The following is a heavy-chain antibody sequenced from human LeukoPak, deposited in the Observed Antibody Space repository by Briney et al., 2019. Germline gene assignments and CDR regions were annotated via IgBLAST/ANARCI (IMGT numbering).Heavy chain of an antibody. J-gene: IGHJ4*02. V-gene: IGHV3-30*18. CDR2: MSFDESEK. CDR1: GFTLCHYG. Sequence: GGSLRLSCAVSGFTLCHYGIHWVRQAPGKGLELVSMMSFDESEKRYGDSVRGRFILYRDTSKNTVYLQMDSLRPEDTALYFCAKEEEIRCGGDCSFDQWGQGTLVTVSS. CDR3: AKEEEIRCGGDCSFDQ. D-gene: IGHD2-21*02.